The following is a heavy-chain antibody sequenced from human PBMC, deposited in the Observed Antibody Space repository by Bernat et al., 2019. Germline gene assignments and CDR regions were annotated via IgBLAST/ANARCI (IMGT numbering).Heavy chain of an antibody. J-gene: IGHJ4*02. CDR2: IKQDGSEK. V-gene: IGHV3-7*04. CDR1: GFTFSSYW. CDR3: ARNPSIAVAGTVREDYFDY. Sequence: EVQLVESGGGLVQPGGSLRLSCAASGFTFSSYWMSWVRQAPGKGLEWVANIKQDGSEKYYVDSVKGRFTISRDNAKNSLYLQMNSLRAEDTAVYYCARNPSIAVAGTVREDYFDYWGQGTLVTVSS. D-gene: IGHD6-19*01.